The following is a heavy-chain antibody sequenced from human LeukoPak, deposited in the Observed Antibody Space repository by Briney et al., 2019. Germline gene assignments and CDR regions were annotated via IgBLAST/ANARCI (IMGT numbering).Heavy chain of an antibody. CDR2: ISSSSSYI. Sequence: TGGSLRLSCADSGFTFSSYSMNWVRQAPGKGLEWVSSISSSSSYIYYADSVKGRFTISRDNAKNSLYLQMNSLRAEDTAVYYCAREVSGYGPPKLWGQGTLVTVSS. V-gene: IGHV3-21*01. J-gene: IGHJ4*02. CDR1: GFTFSSYS. D-gene: IGHD5-12*01. CDR3: AREVSGYGPPKL.